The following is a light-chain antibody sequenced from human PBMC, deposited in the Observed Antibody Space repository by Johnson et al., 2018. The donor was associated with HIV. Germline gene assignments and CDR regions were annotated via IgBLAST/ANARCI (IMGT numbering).Light chain of an antibody. CDR1: SSNIESHT. V-gene: IGLV1-51*01. J-gene: IGLJ1*01. CDR3: GTWDSSLSAYV. CDR2: DNN. Sequence: QSVLTQPPSASGTPGQQVTISCSGSSSNIESHTVSWYQLLPGTAPKLLIYDNNKRPSGIPDRFSGSKSGTSATLGITGLQTGDEADYYCGTWDSSLSAYVFGTGTKVTVL.